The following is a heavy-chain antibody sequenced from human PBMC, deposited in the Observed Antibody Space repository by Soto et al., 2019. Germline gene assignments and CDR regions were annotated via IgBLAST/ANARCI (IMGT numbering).Heavy chain of an antibody. D-gene: IGHD5-18*01. CDR3: ARESMVTGVDY. CDR2: LYYSGST. J-gene: IGHJ4*02. Sequence: QVQLQESGPGLVKPSETLSLTCTVSGGSISSYYWSWIRQPPGKGLEWIGYLYYSGSTNYNPSLKRRGTISVDTAKNQFSLKLSSVTAADTAVYYWARESMVTGVDYWGQGTLVTVSS. CDR1: GGSISSYY. V-gene: IGHV4-59*01.